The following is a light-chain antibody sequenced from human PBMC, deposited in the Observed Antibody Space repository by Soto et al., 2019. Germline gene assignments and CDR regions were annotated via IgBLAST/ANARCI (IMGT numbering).Light chain of an antibody. CDR1: QSISSS. J-gene: IGKJ1*01. CDR2: DAS. CDR3: QQRSEWPRT. V-gene: IGKV3-11*01. Sequence: EIVLTHSPATLSLSPGERATLSCRASQSISSSLAWYQQKPGQAPRLLIYDASTRATGFPARFSGSGSGTDFTLTIGSLEPEDFGVYYCQQRSEWPRTFGQGTKVEI.